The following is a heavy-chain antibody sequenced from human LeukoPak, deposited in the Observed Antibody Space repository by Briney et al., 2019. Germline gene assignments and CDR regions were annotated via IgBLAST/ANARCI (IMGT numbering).Heavy chain of an antibody. J-gene: IGHJ5*02. Sequence: GGSLRLSCAASGFTFSSYEMNWVRQAPGKGLEWVSYISSSSSTIYYADSVKGRFTISRDNAKNSLYLQMNSLRDEDTAVYYCARVTCSSTSCYVSGWFDPWGQGTLVTVSS. V-gene: IGHV3-48*02. CDR2: ISSSSSTI. CDR3: ARVTCSSTSCYVSGWFDP. CDR1: GFTFSSYE. D-gene: IGHD2-2*01.